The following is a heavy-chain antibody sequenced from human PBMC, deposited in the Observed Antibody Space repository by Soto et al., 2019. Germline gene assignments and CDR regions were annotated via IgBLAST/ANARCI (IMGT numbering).Heavy chain of an antibody. Sequence: QVQLVQSGAEVKKPGASVKVSCKASGYTFTGYYMHWVRQAPGQGLEWMGWINPNSGGTNYAQKCQGRVTMTRDTSISTAYMELSRLRSDDPAVYYCARADDLIAVAGMDYWGQGTLVTVSS. CDR3: ARADDLIAVAGMDY. CDR1: GYTFTGYY. J-gene: IGHJ4*02. V-gene: IGHV1-2*02. D-gene: IGHD6-19*01. CDR2: INPNSGGT.